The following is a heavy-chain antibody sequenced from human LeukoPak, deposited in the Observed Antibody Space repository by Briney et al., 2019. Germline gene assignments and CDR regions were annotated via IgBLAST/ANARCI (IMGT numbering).Heavy chain of an antibody. CDR1: GYTFTSYG. Sequence: ASVKVSCKASGYTFTSYGISWVRQAPGQGLEWMGWISAYNGNTNYAQKLQGRVTMTTDTSTSTAYMELRSLRSDDTAVYYCARDDDYVWGSYRPHFDYWGQGTLVIVS. V-gene: IGHV1-18*01. CDR2: ISAYNGNT. J-gene: IGHJ4*02. D-gene: IGHD3-16*02. CDR3: ARDDDYVWGSYRPHFDY.